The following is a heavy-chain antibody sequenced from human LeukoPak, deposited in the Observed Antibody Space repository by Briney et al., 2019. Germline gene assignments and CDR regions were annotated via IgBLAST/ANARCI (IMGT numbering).Heavy chain of an antibody. Sequence: PGGSLRLSCAASEFTFSTYNMNWVRQAPGKGLEWVSSISSSSSYIYYADSVKGRFTISRDNAKKSLYLQMNSLRAEDTAVYYCARESQYSSSWYYWGQGTLVTVSS. CDR2: ISSSSSYI. CDR3: ARESQYSSSWYY. CDR1: EFTFSTYN. V-gene: IGHV3-21*01. D-gene: IGHD6-13*01. J-gene: IGHJ4*02.